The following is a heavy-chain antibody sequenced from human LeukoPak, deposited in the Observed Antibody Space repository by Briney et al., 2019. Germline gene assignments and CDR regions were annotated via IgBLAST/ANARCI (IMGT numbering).Heavy chain of an antibody. V-gene: IGHV1-69*06. Sequence: VASVKVSCKASGGTFSSYAISWVRQAPEQGLEWMGGIIPIFGTANYAQKFQGRVTITADKSTSTAYMELSSLRSEDTAVYYCARDSSQTHYDILTGYPTLYYYYGMDVWGKGTTVTVSS. CDR1: GGTFSSYA. CDR2: IIPIFGTA. J-gene: IGHJ6*04. CDR3: ARDSSQTHYDILTGYPTLYYYYGMDV. D-gene: IGHD3-9*01.